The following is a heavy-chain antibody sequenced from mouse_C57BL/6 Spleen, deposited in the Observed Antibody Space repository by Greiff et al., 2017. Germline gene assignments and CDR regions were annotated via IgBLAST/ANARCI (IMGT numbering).Heavy chain of an antibody. CDR2: IRLKSDNYAT. CDR1: GFTFSNYW. V-gene: IGHV6-3*01. Sequence: EVQLVESGGGLVQPGGSMKLSCVASGFTFSNYWMNWVRQSPEKGLEWVAQIRLKSDNYATHYAESVKGRFTISRDDSKSSVYLQMNNLRAEDTGIYYCTGLRAGKDYWGQGTTLTVSS. CDR3: TGLRAGKDY. J-gene: IGHJ2*01. D-gene: IGHD3-3*01.